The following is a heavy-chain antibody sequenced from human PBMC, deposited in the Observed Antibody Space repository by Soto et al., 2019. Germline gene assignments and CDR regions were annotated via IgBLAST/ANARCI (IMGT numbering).Heavy chain of an antibody. CDR2: ISSSSSTI. V-gene: IGHV3-48*01. D-gene: IGHD2-2*01. Sequence: EVQLVESGGGLVQPGGSLRLSCAAAGFTFSSYSMNWVRQAPGKGLAWVSYISSSSSTIYYADSVKGRFTISRDNAKNSLYLQMNSLRAEDTAVYYCARDGSYQLLSAYPDYWGQGTLVTVSS. CDR3: ARDGSYQLLSAYPDY. J-gene: IGHJ4*02. CDR1: GFTFSSYS.